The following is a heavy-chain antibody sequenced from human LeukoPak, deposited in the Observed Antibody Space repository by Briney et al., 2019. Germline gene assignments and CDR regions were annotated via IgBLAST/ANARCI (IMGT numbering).Heavy chain of an antibody. D-gene: IGHD2-21*01. CDR3: ARSYCGGHCNWGDYAFNM. CDR2: IPYSGGT. CDR1: GGSLTSYY. J-gene: IGHJ3*02. Sequence: SQTLSLTCTVSGGSLTSYYWSWIRQPPEKGLEWVGDIPYSGGTNHNPSRKSRVTISLHTSKNQSSLELSSVTAADTAVYYCARSYCGGHCNWGDYAFNMWGQGTMVTVSS. V-gene: IGHV4-59*01.